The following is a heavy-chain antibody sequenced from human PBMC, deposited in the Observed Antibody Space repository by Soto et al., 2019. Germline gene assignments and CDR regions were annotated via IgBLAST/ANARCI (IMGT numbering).Heavy chain of an antibody. Sequence: QVQLQESGPGLVKPSQTLSLTCTVSGGSISSGGYYWSWIRQHPGKGLEWMGYIYYTGSTYYNPSLKSLVTISVDTSKNQFSLKLSSVTAADTAVYYCATLYMVRGVRTFDYWGQGTLVTVSS. CDR1: GGSISSGGYY. V-gene: IGHV4-31*01. J-gene: IGHJ4*02. D-gene: IGHD3-10*01. CDR3: ATLYMVRGVRTFDY. CDR2: IYYTGST.